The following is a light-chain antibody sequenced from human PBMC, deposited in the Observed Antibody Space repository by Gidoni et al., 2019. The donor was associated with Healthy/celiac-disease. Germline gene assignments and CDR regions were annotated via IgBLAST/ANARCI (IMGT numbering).Light chain of an antibody. CDR1: QSVSSN. V-gene: IGKV3-15*01. J-gene: IGKJ5*01. CDR3: QQYNNWPRT. CDR2: GAS. Sequence: EIVMTPSPATLSVSPGERATLSCRASQSVSSNLAWYHKKPGQAPRVLIYGASTRATGIPARFSGSGSGTEFTLTISSLQSEDFAVYYCQQYNNWPRTFGQGTRLEIK.